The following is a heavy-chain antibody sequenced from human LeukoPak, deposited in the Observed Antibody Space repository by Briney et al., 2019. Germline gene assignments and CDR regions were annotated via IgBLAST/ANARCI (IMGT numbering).Heavy chain of an antibody. CDR2: IYTNGST. D-gene: IGHD3-10*01. V-gene: IGHV4-61*02. Sequence: SQTLSLTCTVSGGSISSGNYFWSWIRQPAGKGLEWIGRIYTNGSTNYSPSLKSRVSISVDTSKNQFSLNLSSVIAADTAVYYCAIRGPPGSEGRAFDYWGQGALVTVSS. J-gene: IGHJ4*02. CDR3: AIRGPPGSEGRAFDY. CDR1: GGSISSGNYF.